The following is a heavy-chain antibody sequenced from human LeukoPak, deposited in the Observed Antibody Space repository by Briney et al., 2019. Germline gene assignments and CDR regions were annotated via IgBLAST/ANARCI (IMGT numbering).Heavy chain of an antibody. Sequence: ASVKVSCKASGYTFTSYGISWVRQAPGQGLEWMGWISAYNGNTNYAQKLQGRVTMTTDTSTSTAYMELRSLRSDDTAVYYCARVLINYYDSSGYAKEGDYWGQGTLVTVSS. CDR1: GYTFTSYG. CDR3: ARVLINYYDSSGYAKEGDY. D-gene: IGHD3-22*01. V-gene: IGHV1-18*01. CDR2: ISAYNGNT. J-gene: IGHJ4*02.